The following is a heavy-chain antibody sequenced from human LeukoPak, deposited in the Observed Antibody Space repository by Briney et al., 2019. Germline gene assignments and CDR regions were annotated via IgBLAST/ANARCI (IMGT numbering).Heavy chain of an antibody. J-gene: IGHJ4*02. CDR2: ISYDGSNK. Sequence: PGRSLRLSCAASGFTFSSYAMHWVRQAPGKGLEWVAVISYDGSNKYYADSVKGRFTISRDNSKNTLYLRMNSLRAEDTAVYYCAREAAAGFDYWGQGTLVTVSS. D-gene: IGHD6-13*01. CDR1: GFTFSSYA. V-gene: IGHV3-30*01. CDR3: AREAAAGFDY.